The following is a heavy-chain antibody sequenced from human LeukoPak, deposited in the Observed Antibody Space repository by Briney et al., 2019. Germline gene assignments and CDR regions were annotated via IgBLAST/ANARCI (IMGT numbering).Heavy chain of an antibody. CDR3: ARGGEMANYYFDY. D-gene: IGHD5-24*01. V-gene: IGHV3-21*01. CDR2: ISSSSYI. Sequence: GGSLRLSCAASGFTFSSYSMNWVRQAPGKGLEWVSSISSSSYIYYADSVKGRFTISRDNAKNSLYLQMNSLRAEDTAVYYCARGGEMANYYFDYWGQGTLVTVSS. CDR1: GFTFSSYS. J-gene: IGHJ4*02.